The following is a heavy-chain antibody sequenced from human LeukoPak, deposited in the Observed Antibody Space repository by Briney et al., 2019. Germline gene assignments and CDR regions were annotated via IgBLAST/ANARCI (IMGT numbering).Heavy chain of an antibody. CDR1: GGTFSSYA. Sequence: ASAKVSCKASGGTFSSYAISWVRQAPGQGLEWMGGIIPIFGTANYAQKFQGRVTITADESTSTAYMELSSLRSEDTAVYYCAKSPTYCSSTSCYYYYYMDVWGKGTTVTVSS. CDR2: IIPIFGTA. J-gene: IGHJ6*03. CDR3: AKSPTYCSSTSCYYYYYMDV. V-gene: IGHV1-69*13. D-gene: IGHD2-2*01.